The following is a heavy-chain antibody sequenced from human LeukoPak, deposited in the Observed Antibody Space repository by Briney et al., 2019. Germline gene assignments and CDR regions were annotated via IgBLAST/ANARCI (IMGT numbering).Heavy chain of an antibody. CDR1: GGSMSSYY. Sequence: SSESLSLTCTVSGGSMSSYYWSWIRQPPGKGLEWIGYIYYSGSTNYNLSLKSRVTISVDTSKNQSSLKLSSVTAADTAVYYCARGAAPGILSWFDPWGQGTLVSV. J-gene: IGHJ5*02. D-gene: IGHD6-13*01. CDR3: ARGAAPGILSWFDP. V-gene: IGHV4-59*08. CDR2: IYYSGST.